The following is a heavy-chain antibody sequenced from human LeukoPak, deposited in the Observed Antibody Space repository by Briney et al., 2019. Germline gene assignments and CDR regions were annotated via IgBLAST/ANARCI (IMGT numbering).Heavy chain of an antibody. CDR1: GYTFTSYG. V-gene: IGHV1-18*01. J-gene: IGHJ6*02. D-gene: IGHD2-2*01. Sequence: ASVKVSCKASGYTFTSYGISWVRQAPGQGLEWMGWISAYNGNTNYAQKLQGRVTMTTDTSTSTAYMELRSLRSDDTAVYYCARETGCSSTSCYAGNVYYYYYGMDVWGQGTTVTVSS. CDR2: ISAYNGNT. CDR3: ARETGCSSTSCYAGNVYYYYYGMDV.